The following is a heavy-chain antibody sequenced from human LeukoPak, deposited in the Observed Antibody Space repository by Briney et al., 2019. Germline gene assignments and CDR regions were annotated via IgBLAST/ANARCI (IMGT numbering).Heavy chain of an antibody. CDR1: GFTFSIYW. CDR2: IKQDGSET. CDR3: ARVSAIWSGYYRDY. D-gene: IGHD3-3*01. V-gene: IGHV3-7*04. J-gene: IGHJ4*02. Sequence: PGGSLRLSCAASGFTFSIYWLSWVRQAPGKGLEWVANIKQDGSETYYVDSVKGRFIVSRDNAKNSLYLHMSSLRADDTAVYYCARVSAIWSGYYRDYWGQGTLVTVSS.